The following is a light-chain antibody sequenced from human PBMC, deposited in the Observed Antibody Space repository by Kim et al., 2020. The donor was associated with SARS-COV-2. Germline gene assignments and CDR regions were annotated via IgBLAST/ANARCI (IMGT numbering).Light chain of an antibody. CDR2: QDN. CDR1: KLEDKY. CDR3: QAWDNNTYV. V-gene: IGLV3-1*01. Sequence: SYELTQPPSVSVSPGQTASITCSGDKLEDKYACWYQQKPGQSPVMVIYQDNKRPSGIPERFSGSNSGNTATLTISGTQAMDEADYYCQAWDNNTYVFGTGTKVTVL. J-gene: IGLJ1*01.